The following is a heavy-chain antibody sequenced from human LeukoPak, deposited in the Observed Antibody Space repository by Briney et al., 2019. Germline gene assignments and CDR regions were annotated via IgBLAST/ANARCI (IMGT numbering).Heavy chain of an antibody. CDR1: GFTFSDTW. V-gene: IGHV3-48*02. CDR2: ISGSSSTT. J-gene: IGHJ4*02. D-gene: IGHD7-27*01. Sequence: GGSLRLSCAASGFTFSDTWMNWVRQAPGKGLEWVSYISGSSSTTLYADSVKGRFTISRDNAKNSLYLQMNSLRDEDTAVYYCARDRNWGFDYWGQGTLVTVSS. CDR3: ARDRNWGFDY.